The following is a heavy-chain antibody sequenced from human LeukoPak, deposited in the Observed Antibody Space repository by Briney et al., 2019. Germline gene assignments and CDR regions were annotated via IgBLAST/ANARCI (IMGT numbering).Heavy chain of an antibody. J-gene: IGHJ4*02. D-gene: IGHD3-10*01. V-gene: IGHV3-21*01. CDR3: AGSYGSGSPFDY. CDR1: GFTFSNHW. Sequence: GGSLRLPCAASGFTFSNHWMHWVRQAPGKGLEWVSSISSSSSYIYYADSVKGRFTISRDNAKNSLYLQMNSLRAEDTAVYYCAGSYGSGSPFDYWGQGTPVTVSS. CDR2: ISSSSSYI.